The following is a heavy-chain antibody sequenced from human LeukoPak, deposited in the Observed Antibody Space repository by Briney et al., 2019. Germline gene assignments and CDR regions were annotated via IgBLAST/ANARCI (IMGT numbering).Heavy chain of an antibody. V-gene: IGHV3-33*01. J-gene: IGHJ4*02. CDR1: GFTFSSSG. CDR2: IWSDGSNQ. CDR3: ARDLGAKPLDY. Sequence: GGSLRLSCAASGFTFSSSGMHWVRQPPGKGLEWVAVIWSDGSNQIYADSVKGRFTISRDNSKNTLYLQMNSLRAEDTAVYYCARDLGAKPLDYWGQGTLVTVSS. D-gene: IGHD3-16*01.